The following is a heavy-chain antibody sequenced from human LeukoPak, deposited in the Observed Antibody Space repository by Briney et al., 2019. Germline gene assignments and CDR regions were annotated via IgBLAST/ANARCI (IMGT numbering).Heavy chain of an antibody. CDR2: INTYNGFS. J-gene: IGHJ4*02. CDR3: AKNTTGGYSDY. V-gene: IGHV1-18*01. Sequence: ASVKVSCKTSGYSFTSSGITWVRQAPGQGLEWMGWINTYNGFSKYARKLQGRDTMTADTSKSTAYMELSSLSSDDTAVYYCAKNTTGGYSDYWGQGTLVTVSS. D-gene: IGHD1-1*01. CDR1: GYSFTSSG.